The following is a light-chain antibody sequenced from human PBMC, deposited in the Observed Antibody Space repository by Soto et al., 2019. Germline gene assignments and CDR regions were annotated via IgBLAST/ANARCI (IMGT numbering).Light chain of an antibody. CDR3: QQSYTTPFT. CDR1: QSISSS. CDR2: ATS. J-gene: IGKJ3*01. Sequence: DIQMTQSPSSLSASLRDSVTITCRASQSISSSLNSYQQKPGKTPKLLIYATSSLQSGVPSRFSGSGSGTHFTLTISGLQPEDLAAYYCQQSYTTPFTFGPGTTVEIK. V-gene: IGKV1-39*01.